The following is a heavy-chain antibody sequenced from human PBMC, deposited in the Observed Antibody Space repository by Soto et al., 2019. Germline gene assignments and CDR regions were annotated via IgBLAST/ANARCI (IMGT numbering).Heavy chain of an antibody. Sequence: QVQLQESGPGLVKPSQTLSLTCTVSGGSISSGGYYWSWIRQHPGKGLEWIGYIYYSGSTYYNPSLNSRVTISVDTSKNQYSLKLSSVTAADTAVYHCASVSCSGGSCYYYFDYWGQGTLVTVSS. V-gene: IGHV4-31*03. D-gene: IGHD2-15*01. J-gene: IGHJ4*02. CDR1: GGSISSGGYY. CDR3: ASVSCSGGSCYYYFDY. CDR2: IYYSGST.